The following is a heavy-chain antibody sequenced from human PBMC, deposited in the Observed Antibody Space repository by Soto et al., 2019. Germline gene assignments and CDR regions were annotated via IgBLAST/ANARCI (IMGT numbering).Heavy chain of an antibody. J-gene: IGHJ5*02. CDR2: IIPILGIA. CDR1: GGTFSSYT. Sequence: QVQLVQSGAEVKKPGSSVKVSCKASGGTFSSYTISWVRQAPGQGLEWMGRIIPILGIANYAQKFQGRVTITADKSTSTGYMELRCLRFGDTAVYYCARDRGVGENAILAAAGSGWFDPWGKGTLVTVSS. V-gene: IGHV1-69*08. D-gene: IGHD6-13*01. CDR3: ARDRGVGENAILAAAGSGWFDP.